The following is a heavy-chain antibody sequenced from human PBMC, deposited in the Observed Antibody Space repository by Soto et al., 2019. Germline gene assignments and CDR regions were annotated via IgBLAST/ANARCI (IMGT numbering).Heavy chain of an antibody. CDR2: IYSGGST. Sequence: GGSLRLSCAASGFTVSSNYMSWVRQAPGKGLEWVSVIYSGGSTYYADSVKGRFTISRHNSKNTLYLQMNSLRAEDTAVYYCARIGGDCSSTSCYHYYYYYYMDVWGKGTTVTVSS. V-gene: IGHV3-53*04. D-gene: IGHD2-2*01. CDR3: ARIGGDCSSTSCYHYYYYYYMDV. CDR1: GFTVSSNY. J-gene: IGHJ6*03.